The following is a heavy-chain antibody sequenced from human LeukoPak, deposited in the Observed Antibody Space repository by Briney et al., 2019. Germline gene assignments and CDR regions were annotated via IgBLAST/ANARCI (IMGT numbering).Heavy chain of an antibody. Sequence: SETLSLTCAVYGGSFSGYYWSWIRQPPGKGLEWIGEINHSGSTNYNPSLKSRVTISIDTSKNEFSLRLTSVTAADTAVYYCAREANYYGSGSYFEGTFDYWGQGSLVTVSS. D-gene: IGHD3-10*01. V-gene: IGHV4-34*01. J-gene: IGHJ4*02. CDR3: AREANYYGSGSYFEGTFDY. CDR2: INHSGST. CDR1: GGSFSGYY.